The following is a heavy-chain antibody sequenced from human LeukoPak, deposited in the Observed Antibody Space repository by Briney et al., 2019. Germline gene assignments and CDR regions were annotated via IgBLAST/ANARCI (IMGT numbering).Heavy chain of an antibody. D-gene: IGHD1-14*01. CDR3: ARGRTRIEFDY. CDR2: INHSGST. CDR1: GGSFSGYY. Sequence: PETLSLTCAVYGGSFSGYYWSWIRQPPGKGLEWIGEINHSGSTNYNPSLKSRVTISVDTSKNQFSLKLSSVTAADTAVYYCARGRTRIEFDYWGQGTLVTVSS. J-gene: IGHJ4*02. V-gene: IGHV4-34*01.